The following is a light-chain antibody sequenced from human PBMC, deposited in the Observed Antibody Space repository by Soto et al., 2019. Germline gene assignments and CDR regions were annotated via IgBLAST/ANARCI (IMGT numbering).Light chain of an antibody. Sequence: DIQMTQSPSSLSASVGDRVTITCRASQGISNSLAWYQQKPGKVPKLLIYSASTLQSGVPSRFRGSGSGTDFTLTLSSLQPQDVATYYCQQYNNDPPFTFGPGTKVEIK. J-gene: IGKJ3*01. CDR2: SAS. CDR3: QQYNNDPPFT. V-gene: IGKV1-27*01. CDR1: QGISNS.